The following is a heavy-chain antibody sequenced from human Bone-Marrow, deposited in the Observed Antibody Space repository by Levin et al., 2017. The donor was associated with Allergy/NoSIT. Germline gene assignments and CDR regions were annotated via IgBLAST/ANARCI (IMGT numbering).Heavy chain of an antibody. V-gene: IGHV3-21*01. CDR2: ISYRPTYI. CDR1: GFIFSNYS. D-gene: IGHD1-14*01. Sequence: GGSLRLSCAGSGFIFSNYSLNWVRQAPGQALEWVSSISYRPTYIYYADSVKGRFIISRDNAKKSLYLQMDSLRAEDSAVYYCARGHLTSEQGFDLGGRGTMVTVSS. J-gene: IGHJ3*01. CDR3: ARGHLTSEQGFDL.